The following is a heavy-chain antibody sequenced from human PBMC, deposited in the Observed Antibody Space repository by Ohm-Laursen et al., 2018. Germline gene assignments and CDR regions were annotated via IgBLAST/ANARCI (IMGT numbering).Heavy chain of an antibody. D-gene: IGHD4-23*01. Sequence: ATVKISCKASGYTFTDYYIHWVRQAPGQGLEWMGWIDPNSGGTNSIQKFQGRVTMTRDTSISTAYMELSGLKFDDTAVYYCARPGVKNYFDHWGQGTLVTVSS. J-gene: IGHJ4*02. V-gene: IGHV1-2*02. CDR1: GYTFTDYY. CDR2: IDPNSGGT. CDR3: ARPGVKNYFDH.